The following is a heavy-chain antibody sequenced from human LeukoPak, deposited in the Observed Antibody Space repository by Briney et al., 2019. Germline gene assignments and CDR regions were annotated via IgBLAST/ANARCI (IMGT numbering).Heavy chain of an antibody. CDR2: MHQSGRT. CDR3: ARHSIEGLPQENNFDY. CDR1: GYSISSGYY. Sequence: SETLSLTCVVSGYSISSGYYWGWIRQAPGKGLEWIGSMHQSGRTYYNPSLKSRVTISVDTSKNQFSLKLSSVTAADTAVYYCARHSIEGLPQENNFDYWGQGTLVTVSS. J-gene: IGHJ4*02. D-gene: IGHD2-21*01. V-gene: IGHV4-38-2*01.